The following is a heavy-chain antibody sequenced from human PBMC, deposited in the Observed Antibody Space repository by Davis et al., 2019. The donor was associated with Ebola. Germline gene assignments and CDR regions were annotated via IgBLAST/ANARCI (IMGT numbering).Heavy chain of an antibody. CDR1: GDTFSTNT. V-gene: IGHV1-18*01. J-gene: IGHJ4*02. CDR2: ISPFNGNT. D-gene: IGHD1-1*01. CDR3: ARDYGRIDY. Sequence: ASVKVSCKASGDTFSTNTVSWVRQAPGQGLEWMGWISPFNGNTDYEQKLQGRLTLTTDTSMSTAHLELRSLRSDDTAVYYCARDYGRIDYWGQGTLVTVSS.